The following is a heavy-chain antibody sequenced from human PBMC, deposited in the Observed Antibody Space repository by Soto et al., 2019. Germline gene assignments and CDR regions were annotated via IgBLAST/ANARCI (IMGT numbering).Heavy chain of an antibody. CDR2: ISSSSSYI. Sequence: EVQLVESGGGLVKPGGSPRLSCAASGFTFSSYSMNWVRQAPGKGLEWVSSISSSSSYIYYADSVKGRFTISRDNAKNSLYLQMNSLRAEDTAVYYCARGPHHLPRVLQFLEWWNYYYGMDVWGQGTTVTVSS. D-gene: IGHD3-3*01. CDR1: GFTFSSYS. V-gene: IGHV3-21*01. J-gene: IGHJ6*02. CDR3: ARGPHHLPRVLQFLEWWNYYYGMDV.